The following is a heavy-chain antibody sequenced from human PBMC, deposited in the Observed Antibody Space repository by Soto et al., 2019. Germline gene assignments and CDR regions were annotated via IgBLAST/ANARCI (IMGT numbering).Heavy chain of an antibody. CDR1: GYSFTSYW. V-gene: IGHV5-10-1*01. J-gene: IGHJ6*02. Sequence: PGESLKISCKGSGYSFTSYWISWVRQMPGKGLEWMGRIDLSDSYTNYSPSYQGHVTISADKSISPAYLQWSSLKASDTAMYYCASQKRRSGYDPYGMDVWGQGTTVTVSS. D-gene: IGHD5-12*01. CDR3: ASQKRRSGYDPYGMDV. CDR2: IDLSDSYT.